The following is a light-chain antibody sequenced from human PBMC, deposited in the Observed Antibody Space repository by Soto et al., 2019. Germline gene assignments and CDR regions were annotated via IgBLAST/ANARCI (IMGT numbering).Light chain of an antibody. CDR3: SSYTSSSTDV. CDR2: AVT. CDR1: SSDVGGYYS. J-gene: IGLJ1*01. V-gene: IGLV2-14*01. Sequence: QSALTQPASVSGSPGQSITISCTGTSSDVGGYYSVSWYQQHPGKAPKLMIYAVTNRPSGVSNRFSGSKSGNTASLTISGLQAEDEADYYCSSYTSSSTDVFGTGTKVTVL.